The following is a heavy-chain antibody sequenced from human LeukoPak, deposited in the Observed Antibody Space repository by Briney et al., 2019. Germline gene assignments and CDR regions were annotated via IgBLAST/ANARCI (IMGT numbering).Heavy chain of an antibody. CDR2: ISYDGNHQ. D-gene: IGHD4-17*01. CDR3: TRDFPTAGTKGRFDY. V-gene: IGHV3-30*03. CDR1: GFSFTSYN. J-gene: IGHJ4*02. Sequence: PGGSLRLSCAASGFSFTSYNMHWVRQAPGKGLEWVAFISYDGNHQYEESVKGRFTISRDNSKSTLHLQITNLRVDDTAVYYCTRDFPTAGTKGRFDYWGQGTLVSVSS.